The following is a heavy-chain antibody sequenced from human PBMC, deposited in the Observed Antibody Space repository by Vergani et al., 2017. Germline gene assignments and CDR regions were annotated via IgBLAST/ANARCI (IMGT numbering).Heavy chain of an antibody. CDR3: AGWGNGKRLDS. D-gene: IGHD1-26*01. J-gene: IGHJ5*01. CDR2: IDEYGNRA. Sequence: EVQLVESGGGSVQSGGSLRLSCVASGFSFNTYRMHWVRQVPGKGLMWFARIDEYGNRATYGDFETGRFTISRDNAKNTVFLQMNGLRVEDTAVYYWAGWGNGKRLDSWGQGTLVTVSS. V-gene: IGHV3-74*03. CDR1: GFSFNTYR.